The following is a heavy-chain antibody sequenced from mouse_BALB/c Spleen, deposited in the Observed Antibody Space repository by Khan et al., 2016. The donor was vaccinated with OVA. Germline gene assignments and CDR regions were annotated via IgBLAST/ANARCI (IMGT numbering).Heavy chain of an antibody. Sequence: QVRLQQSGAELVRPGASVKLSCKTSGYIFTSYWIHWVKQRSGQGLEWIARIYPGTDNSYYNEKFKDKATLTADKSSSTAYMQLSSLKSEDSDVYFCAREEALYNFGHWGQGTTLTVSS. CDR2: IYPGTDNS. V-gene: IGHV1S132*01. CDR1: GYIFTSYW. J-gene: IGHJ2*01. CDR3: AREEALYNFGH.